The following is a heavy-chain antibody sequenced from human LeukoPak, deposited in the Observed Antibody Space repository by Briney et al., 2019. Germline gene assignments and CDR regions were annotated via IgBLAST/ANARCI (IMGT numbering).Heavy chain of an antibody. J-gene: IGHJ1*01. CDR2: IHYSGST. CDR1: GGSISSSSYY. D-gene: IGHD1-7*01. CDR3: ASTDWNYAR. Sequence: PSETLSLTCTVSGGSISSSSYYWSWMRQSPGKGLEWIGYIHYSGSTNYNPSLKSRVTISLDTSKKQFSLRLSSVTAADTAVYYCASTDWNYARWGQGTLVTVSS. V-gene: IGHV4-61*05.